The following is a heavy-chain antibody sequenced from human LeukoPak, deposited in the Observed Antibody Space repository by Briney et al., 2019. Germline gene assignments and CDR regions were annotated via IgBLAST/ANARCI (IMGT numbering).Heavy chain of an antibody. CDR3: AREHGKYCSGGSCYGFYFDY. J-gene: IGHJ4*02. Sequence: GGSLRLSCAASGFTFSSYEMNWVRQAPGKGLEWVSYISSSGSTIYYADSVKGRFTISRDNAKNSLYLQMNSLRAEDTAVYYCAREHGKYCSGGSCYGFYFDYWGQGTLVTVSS. CDR1: GFTFSSYE. D-gene: IGHD2-15*01. V-gene: IGHV3-48*03. CDR2: ISSSGSTI.